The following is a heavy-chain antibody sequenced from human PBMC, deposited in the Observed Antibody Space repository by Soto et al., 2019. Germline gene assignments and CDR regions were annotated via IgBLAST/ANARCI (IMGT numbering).Heavy chain of an antibody. CDR1: GYSFTSYW. J-gene: IGHJ6*02. Sequence: GESLKISCKGSGYSFTSYWISWVRQMPGKGLEWMGRIDPSDSYTNYSPSFQGHVTISADKSISTAYLQWSSLKASDTAMYYCFVDPYYYYGMDVWGQGTTVTVSS. CDR3: FVDPYYYYGMDV. CDR2: IDPSDSYT. D-gene: IGHD5-12*01. V-gene: IGHV5-10-1*01.